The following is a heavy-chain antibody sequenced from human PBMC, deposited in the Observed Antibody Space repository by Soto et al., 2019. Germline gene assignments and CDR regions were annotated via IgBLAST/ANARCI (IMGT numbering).Heavy chain of an antibody. CDR1: GGSISSGGYY. V-gene: IGHV4-31*03. CDR2: IYYSGST. J-gene: IGHJ4*02. Sequence: QVQLQESGPGLVKPSQTLSLTCTVSGGSISSGGYYWSWIRQHPWKGLEWIGYIYYSGSTYYNPSLKSRVTISVDTSKNQFSLELSSVTAADTAVYYCARGGVEWELLIDYWGQGTLVTVSS. CDR3: ARGGVEWELLIDY. D-gene: IGHD1-26*01.